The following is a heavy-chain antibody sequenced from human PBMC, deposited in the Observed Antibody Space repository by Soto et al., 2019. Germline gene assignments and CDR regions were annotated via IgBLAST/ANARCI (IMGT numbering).Heavy chain of an antibody. CDR3: AMLGGWSGGSSGMDV. V-gene: IGHV3-72*01. Sequence: EVQLVESGGGLVQPGGSLRLSCAASGLIFSDYHMDWVRQAPGKGLEWVGRIRRKANSYTTEYAASVKGRFTISRDDSKNSLYLQMTSLKSEDTAVYYCAMLGGWSGGSSGMDVWGQGTTVNVSS. J-gene: IGHJ6*02. CDR2: IRRKANSYTT. D-gene: IGHD6-19*01. CDR1: GLIFSDYH.